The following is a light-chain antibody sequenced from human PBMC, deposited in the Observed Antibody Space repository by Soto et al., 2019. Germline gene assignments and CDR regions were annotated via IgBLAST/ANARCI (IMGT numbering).Light chain of an antibody. CDR3: QQYGNSPPYS. V-gene: IGKV3-20*01. J-gene: IGKJ2*03. Sequence: EIVLTQSPGTLSLSPGERATLSCRASQSVSISHLAWYQQKPGQAPRLLIYGASSRATGIADRFSGSGCGTDFTLTISRLEPEDFAVYYCQQYGNSPPYSFGQGTKLEIK. CDR1: QSVSISH. CDR2: GAS.